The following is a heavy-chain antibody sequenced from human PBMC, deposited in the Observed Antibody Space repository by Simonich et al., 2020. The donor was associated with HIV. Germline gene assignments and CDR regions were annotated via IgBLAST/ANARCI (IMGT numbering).Heavy chain of an antibody. CDR3: ARIGPDYYRGYYYVDV. J-gene: IGHJ6*03. CDR1: GGSFSGFY. V-gene: IGHV4-34*01. Sequence: QVQLQQWGAGLLKPSETLSLPCVVYGGSFSGFYWNWIRQPPGKGLEWIGESNHSGRTNDNPSLKSRVTISVDTSKNQISRKGRSVTAADTAVYYCARIGPDYYRGYYYVDVWGKGTTVSVSS. D-gene: IGHD3-10*01. CDR2: SNHSGRT.